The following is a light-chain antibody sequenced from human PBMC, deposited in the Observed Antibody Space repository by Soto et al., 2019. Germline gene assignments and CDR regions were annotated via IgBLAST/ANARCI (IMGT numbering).Light chain of an antibody. V-gene: IGLV2-14*01. CDR3: TSYTSSSTYV. CDR1: SSDIGGYNY. J-gene: IGLJ1*01. Sequence: QSVLTQPASVSESPGQSITISCAGTSSDIGGYNYVSWYQQHPDKAPKLMIYGVTNRPSGVSDRFSGSKSGNTASLTISGLQAEDEADYYCTSYTSSSTYVFXTGTKVTVL. CDR2: GVT.